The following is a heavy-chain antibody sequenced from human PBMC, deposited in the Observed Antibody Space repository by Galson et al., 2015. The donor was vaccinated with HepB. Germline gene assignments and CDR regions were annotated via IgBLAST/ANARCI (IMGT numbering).Heavy chain of an antibody. J-gene: IGHJ3*02. D-gene: IGHD1/OR15-1a*01. CDR2: ILRDGNNE. Sequence: SLRLSCAASGFTLSDYPMHWVRQAPGKGLEWVAVILRDGNNEYYADSVKGRFTMSRDSSKDTLYLQMNSLRIEDTAVYYCAREQRVEQGGDAPDIWGQGTMVTVSS. CDR3: AREQRVEQGGDAPDI. CDR1: GFTLSDYP. V-gene: IGHV3-30-3*01.